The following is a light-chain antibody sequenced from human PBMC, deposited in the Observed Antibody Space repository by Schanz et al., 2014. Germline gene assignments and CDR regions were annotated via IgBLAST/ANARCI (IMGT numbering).Light chain of an antibody. CDR1: QSISSY. J-gene: IGKJ4*01. Sequence: DIQMTQSPSSLAASVGDRVTITCRASQSISSYLNWYQQKPGKAPKLLIYATSTLQTGVPSRFSGSGSGTDFTLTISSLQAEDLAVYYCQQYYSIPLTFGGGTKVEIK. V-gene: IGKV1-39*01. CDR2: ATS. CDR3: QQYYSIPLT.